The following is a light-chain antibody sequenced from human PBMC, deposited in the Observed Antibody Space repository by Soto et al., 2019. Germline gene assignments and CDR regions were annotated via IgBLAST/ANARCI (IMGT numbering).Light chain of an antibody. J-gene: IGLJ3*02. CDR2: LNSDGRH. Sequence: QAVVTQSPSASASLGASVKLTCTLSSGHSSYAIAWHQQQPEKGPRYLMKLNSDGRHSKGDGIPDRFSGPSSGADRYPPIRGLQSEDEADYYCQTWGTGIWVFGGGTQLTVL. V-gene: IGLV4-69*01. CDR1: SGHSSYA. CDR3: QTWGTGIWV.